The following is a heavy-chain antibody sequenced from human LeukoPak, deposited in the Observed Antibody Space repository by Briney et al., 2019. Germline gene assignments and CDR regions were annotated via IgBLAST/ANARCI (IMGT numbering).Heavy chain of an antibody. V-gene: IGHV3-30*04. CDR3: AKSRRTMVTTSQIDY. Sequence: PGGSLRLSCAASGFTFSSYAIHWVRQAPGKGLEWVAVISYDGSNKYYADSVKGRLTISRDNSNNTLYLQMNGLRAEDTAMYYCAKSRRTMVTTSQIDYWGQGGLVTVSS. CDR2: ISYDGSNK. D-gene: IGHD4-17*01. CDR1: GFTFSSYA. J-gene: IGHJ4*02.